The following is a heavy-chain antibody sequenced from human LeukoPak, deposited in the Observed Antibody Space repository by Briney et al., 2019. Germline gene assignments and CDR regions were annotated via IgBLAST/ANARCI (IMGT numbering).Heavy chain of an antibody. CDR3: AREGYQLPDYYYYYMDV. CDR1: GYTLTSYD. V-gene: IGHV1-8*01. Sequence: ASVKVSCKTSGYTLTSYDINWVRQATGQGLEWMGWMNPNSGNTGYAQKFQGRVTMTRNTSISTAYMELSSLRSEDTAVYYCAREGYQLPDYYYYYMDVWGKGTTVTVSS. J-gene: IGHJ6*03. CDR2: MNPNSGNT. D-gene: IGHD2-2*01.